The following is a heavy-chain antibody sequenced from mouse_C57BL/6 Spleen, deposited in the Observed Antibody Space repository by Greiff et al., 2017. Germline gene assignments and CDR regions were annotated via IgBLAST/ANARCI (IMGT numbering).Heavy chain of an antibody. J-gene: IGHJ4*01. CDR1: GYTFTSYW. CDR2: IHPNSGST. Sequence: QVTLQQPGAELVKPGASVKLSCKASGYTFTSYWMHWVQQRPGQGLEWIGMIHPNSGSTNYNEKFKSKATLTVDNSASTAYMQLSSLTSEDSAVYYCARPYYYVSSYGPYAMDYWGQGTSVTVSS. V-gene: IGHV1-64*01. CDR3: ARPYYYVSSYGPYAMDY. D-gene: IGHD1-1*01.